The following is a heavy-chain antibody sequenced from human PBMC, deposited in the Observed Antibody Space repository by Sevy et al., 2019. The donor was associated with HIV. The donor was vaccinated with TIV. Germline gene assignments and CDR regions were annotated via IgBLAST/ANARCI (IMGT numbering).Heavy chain of an antibody. V-gene: IGHV3-23*01. J-gene: IGHJ5*02. CDR3: AGARSKYYYDSSAFDP. CDR2: ISGSGGST. CDR1: GFTFSSYA. D-gene: IGHD3-22*01. Sequence: GGSLRLSCAASGFTFSSYAMSWVRQAPGKGLEWVSAISGSGGSTYYADPVKGRFTISRDNSKNTLYLQMNSLRAEDTAVYYCAGARSKYYYDSSAFDPWGQGTLVTVSS.